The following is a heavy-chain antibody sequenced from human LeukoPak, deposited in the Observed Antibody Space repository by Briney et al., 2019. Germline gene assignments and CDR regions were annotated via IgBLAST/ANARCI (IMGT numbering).Heavy chain of an antibody. V-gene: IGHV4-59*01. D-gene: IGHD5-24*01. CDR2: IYYSGST. CDR1: GGSISSYY. Sequence: SETLSLTCTVSGGSISSYYWSWIRQPPGKGLEWIGYIYYSGSTNYNPSLKSRVTISVDTSKNQFSLKLSSVTAADTAVYYCARDRDGYILDSWGQGTLVTVSS. J-gene: IGHJ4*02. CDR3: ARDRDGYILDS.